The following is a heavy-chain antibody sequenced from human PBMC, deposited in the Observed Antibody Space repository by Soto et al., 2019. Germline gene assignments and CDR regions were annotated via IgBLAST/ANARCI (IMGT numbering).Heavy chain of an antibody. CDR2: ISYDGSNK. D-gene: IGHD6-6*01. CDR1: GFTFSSYG. CDR3: AKDHGSSSIYYYYGMDV. Sequence: GGSLRLSCAASGFTFSSYGMYWVRQAPGKGLEWVAVISYDGSNKYYADSVKGRFTISRDNSKNTLYLQMNSLRAEDTAVYYCAKDHGSSSIYYYYGMDVWGQGTTVTVSS. J-gene: IGHJ6*02. V-gene: IGHV3-30*18.